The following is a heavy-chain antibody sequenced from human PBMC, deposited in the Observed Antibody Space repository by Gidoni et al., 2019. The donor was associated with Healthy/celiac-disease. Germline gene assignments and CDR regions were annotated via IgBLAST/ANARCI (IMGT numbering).Heavy chain of an antibody. Sequence: EVQLLESGGGVVQTGGSLRLSWAASGVTFSSYAMSWVRQAPGKGLEWVSAISGSGGSTYYADSVKDRFTISIDNSKNTLYLQMNSLRAEDTAVYYCAKEDIVGGTFDYWGQGTLVTVSS. CDR3: AKEDIVGGTFDY. CDR2: ISGSGGST. D-gene: IGHD1-26*01. CDR1: GVTFSSYA. V-gene: IGHV3-23*01. J-gene: IGHJ4*02.